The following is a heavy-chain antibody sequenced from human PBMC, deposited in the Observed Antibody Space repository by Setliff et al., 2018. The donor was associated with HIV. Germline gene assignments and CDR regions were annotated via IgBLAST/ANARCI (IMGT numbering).Heavy chain of an antibody. CDR2: IYRSGST. V-gene: IGHV4-38-2*01. CDR1: GSFISSGYY. CDR3: ARVKATAGVMSPEKGRFDP. J-gene: IGHJ5*02. Sequence: SETLSLTCAVSGSFISSGYYWGWIRQPPGKGLEWIGSIYRSGSTFYSPSLKSRVTISVDTSRNQFSLKLNSVTAEDTAVYYCARVKATAGVMSPEKGRFDPWGQGTLVTVSS. D-gene: IGHD6-13*01.